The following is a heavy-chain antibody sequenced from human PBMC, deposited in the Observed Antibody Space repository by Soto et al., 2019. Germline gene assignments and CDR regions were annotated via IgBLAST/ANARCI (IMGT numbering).Heavy chain of an antibody. Sequence: SETLSLTCAVYGGSFSGYYWSWIRQPPGKGLEWIGELNHSGSTNYNPSLKSRVTISVDTSKNQFSLKLSSVTAADTAVYYCARVVDTAMVIDYWGQGTLVTVSS. CDR3: ARVVDTAMVIDY. CDR2: LNHSGST. D-gene: IGHD5-18*01. V-gene: IGHV4-34*01. CDR1: GGSFSGYY. J-gene: IGHJ4*02.